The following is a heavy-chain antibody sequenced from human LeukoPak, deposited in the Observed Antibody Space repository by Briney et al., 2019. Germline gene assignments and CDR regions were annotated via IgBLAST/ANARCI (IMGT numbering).Heavy chain of an antibody. CDR2: INQDGSEK. CDR1: GFTFSTYY. Sequence: GGSLRLSCAASGFTFSTYYMSWVRQAPGKGLEWVASINQDGSEKYCVDSVKGRFTISRDNTKNSLSLQMNSLRAEETAVYYCARLVISAIAGLDVWGQGTTVIVSS. J-gene: IGHJ6*02. D-gene: IGHD2-2*02. V-gene: IGHV3-7*03. CDR3: ARLVISAIAGLDV.